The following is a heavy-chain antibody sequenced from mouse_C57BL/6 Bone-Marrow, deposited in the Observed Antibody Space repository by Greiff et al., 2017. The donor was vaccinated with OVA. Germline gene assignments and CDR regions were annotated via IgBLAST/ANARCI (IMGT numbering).Heavy chain of an antibody. CDR3: AFYYGSSYRYFDV. J-gene: IGHJ1*03. D-gene: IGHD1-1*01. CDR1: GYSFTDYN. V-gene: IGHV1-39*01. Sequence: VQLQQSGPELVKPGASVKISCKASGYSFTDYNMNWVKQSHGKSLEWIGVINPNYGTTSYNQKFKGKATLTVDQSSSTAYMQLNSLTSEDSAVYYCAFYYGSSYRYFDVWGTGTTVTVSS. CDR2: INPNYGTT.